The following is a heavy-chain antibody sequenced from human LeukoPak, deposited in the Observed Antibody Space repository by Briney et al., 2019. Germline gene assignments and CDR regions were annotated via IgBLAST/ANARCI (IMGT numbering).Heavy chain of an antibody. CDR1: GFTFSIYG. CDR2: ISDNGGNT. J-gene: IGHJ5*02. Sequence: GGSLRLSCAASGFTFSIYGMGWVRQAPGKGLEWVSSISDNGGNTYYADSAKGRFTISRDNSKNTLYLQMNSLRSEDTAVYYCATQEAGTPNWFDPWGQGTLVTVSS. V-gene: IGHV3-23*01. CDR3: ATQEAGTPNWFDP. D-gene: IGHD6-19*01.